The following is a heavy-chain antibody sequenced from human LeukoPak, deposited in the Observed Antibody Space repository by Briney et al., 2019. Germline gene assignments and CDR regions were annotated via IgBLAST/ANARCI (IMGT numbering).Heavy chain of an antibody. CDR3: ARDPYLEWLPNWFDP. CDR2: IYTSGST. J-gene: IGHJ5*02. CDR1: GGSISSYY. V-gene: IGHV4-4*07. Sequence: PSETLSLTCTVSGGSISSYYWSWIRQPAGKGLEWNGRIYTSGSTNYNPSLKSRVTMSVDTSKNQFSLKLSSVTAADTAVYYCARDPYLEWLPNWFDPWGQGTLVTVSS. D-gene: IGHD3-3*01.